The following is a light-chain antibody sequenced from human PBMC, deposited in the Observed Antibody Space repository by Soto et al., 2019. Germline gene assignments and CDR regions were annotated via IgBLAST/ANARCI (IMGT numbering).Light chain of an antibody. Sequence: DIQMTQSPSSLSVSVGDRVSITCRASQSISTYLNWYQQKPGEAPNLLIYAASSLQGGVPSRFRGSGSGTDFTLTISSLQPEDFATYFCQQTYTTPWTFGQGTKVEIK. CDR3: QQTYTTPWT. J-gene: IGKJ1*01. V-gene: IGKV1-39*01. CDR1: QSISTY. CDR2: AAS.